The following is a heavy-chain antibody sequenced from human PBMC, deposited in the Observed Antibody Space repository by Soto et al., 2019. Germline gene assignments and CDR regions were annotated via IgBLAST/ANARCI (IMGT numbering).Heavy chain of an antibody. J-gene: IGHJ4*02. Sequence: EVQLVESGGGLVKPGGSLRLSCAASGFTFSSYSMNWVRQAPGKGLEWVSSISSSSSYIYYADSVKGRFTISRDNAKNSLYLQMNSLRAEDTAVYYCACLVAPKGYYFDYWGQGTLVTVSS. CDR3: ACLVAPKGYYFDY. V-gene: IGHV3-21*06. CDR2: ISSSSSYI. D-gene: IGHD2-15*01. CDR1: GFTFSSYS.